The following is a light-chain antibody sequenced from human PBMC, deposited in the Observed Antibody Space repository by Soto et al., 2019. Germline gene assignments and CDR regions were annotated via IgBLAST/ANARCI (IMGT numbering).Light chain of an antibody. CDR1: QSVGSK. CDR3: QQYHNWPPLT. J-gene: IGKJ4*01. V-gene: IGKV3-15*01. CDR2: DAS. Sequence: EIVMTQSPATLSVSPGERATLSCRASQSVGSKLAWYQQKPGQAPRLLIYDASTRATVIPVRFSGSGSGTEFTLTISRLQSEDFAVYYCQQYHNWPPLTFGGGTKVEIK.